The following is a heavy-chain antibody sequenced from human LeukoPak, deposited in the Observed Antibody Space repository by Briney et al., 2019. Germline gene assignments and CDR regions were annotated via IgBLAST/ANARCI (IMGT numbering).Heavy chain of an antibody. V-gene: IGHV3-23*01. CDR1: GFTFSSYA. CDR3: ARDFRNKGLDV. CDR2: ISGSGGST. Sequence: SGGSLRLSCAASGFTFSSYAMSWVRQAPGKGLEWVSAISGSGGSTYYADSVKGRFTNSRDYAKNSLYLQMNSLRADDTAVYYCARDFRNKGLDVWGQGTTVTVSS. D-gene: IGHD2/OR15-2a*01. J-gene: IGHJ6*02.